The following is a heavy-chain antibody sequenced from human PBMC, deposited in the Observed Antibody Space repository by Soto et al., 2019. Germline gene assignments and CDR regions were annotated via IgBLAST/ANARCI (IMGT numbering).Heavy chain of an antibody. J-gene: IGHJ3*02. V-gene: IGHV3-66*01. Sequence: GGSLRLSCAASGFTVSSNYMSWVRQAPGKGLEWVSVIYSGGSTYYADSVKGRFTISRDNSKNTLYLQMNSLRAEDTAVYYCARAMDCSSTSCREKDAFDIWGQGTMVTVSS. CDR1: GFTVSSNY. D-gene: IGHD2-2*01. CDR3: ARAMDCSSTSCREKDAFDI. CDR2: IYSGGST.